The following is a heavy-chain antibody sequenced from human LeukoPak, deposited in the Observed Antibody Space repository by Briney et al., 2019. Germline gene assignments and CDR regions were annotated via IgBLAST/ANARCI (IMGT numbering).Heavy chain of an antibody. J-gene: IGHJ4*02. CDR3: ARDVGGSLDY. Sequence: GGSLRLSCATSGFTFTTYWMAWVRQAPGKGLEWVANIKGDESAKHQADSVKGRFTISRDNAQNSVYLQMSSLRVEDTAVYYCARDVGGSLDYWGQGTLVTVSS. CDR1: GFTFTTYW. V-gene: IGHV3-7*01. CDR2: IKGDESAK. D-gene: IGHD1-26*01.